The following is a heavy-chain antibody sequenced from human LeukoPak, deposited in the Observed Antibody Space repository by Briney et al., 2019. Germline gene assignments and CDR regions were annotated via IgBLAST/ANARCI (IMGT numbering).Heavy chain of an antibody. V-gene: IGHV3-73*01. CDR1: GFTFSGAA. D-gene: IGHD6-13*01. J-gene: IGHJ5*02. CDR2: IRSKPNNYAT. Sequence: GGSLKLSCAASGFTFSGAAMHWVRQASGKGPEWVGHIRSKPNNYATAYAASVKGRFTISRDDSKNTAYLQMNSLKIEDTAVYYCTRPLGAAAGTYFDPWGQGTLVTVSS. CDR3: TRPLGAAAGTYFDP.